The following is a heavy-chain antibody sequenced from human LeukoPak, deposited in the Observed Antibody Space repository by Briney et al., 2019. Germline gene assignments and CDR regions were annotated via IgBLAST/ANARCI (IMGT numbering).Heavy chain of an antibody. Sequence: SETLSLTCTVSGGSISSSSYYWGWIRQPPGKGLEWIASIYYSGSTYYNPSLKSRVTISVDTSKNQFSLKLSSVTAADTAVYYCAKTWDYYGSGSYPYYYGMDVWGQGTTVTVSS. CDR2: IYYSGST. J-gene: IGHJ6*02. V-gene: IGHV4-39*01. CDR3: AKTWDYYGSGSYPYYYGMDV. D-gene: IGHD3-10*01. CDR1: GGSISSSSYY.